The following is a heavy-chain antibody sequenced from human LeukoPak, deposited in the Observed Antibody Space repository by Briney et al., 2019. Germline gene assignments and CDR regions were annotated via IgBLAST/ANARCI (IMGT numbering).Heavy chain of an antibody. CDR3: ARYLSEWFRGMYV. D-gene: IGHD3-3*01. CDR1: GFNFGVSW. CDR2: MKENEGER. J-gene: IGHJ6*04. Sequence: GGSLSLSCEVSGFNFGVSWMCWVRQAPAGGLEGVATMKENEGERHYVGSVKGRFTIYRDNARNSMYLQMNSLRAEDTAVYYCARYLSEWFRGMYVWGKGDTVTVSS. V-gene: IGHV3-7*01.